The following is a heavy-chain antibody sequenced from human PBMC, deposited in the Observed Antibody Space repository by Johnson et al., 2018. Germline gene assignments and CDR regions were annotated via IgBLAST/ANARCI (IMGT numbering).Heavy chain of an antibody. CDR2: ISYDGSNK. V-gene: IGHV3-30*18. CDR1: GFTFSSYG. D-gene: IGHD2-21*02. J-gene: IGHJ1*01. CDR3: ANGIVVVTARDSLEYFQH. Sequence: VQLVESGGGVVQPGRSLRLSCAASGFTFSSYGMHWVRQAPGKGLEWVAVISYDGSNKYYADSVKGRFTISRDNSKNTLYLQMNSLRAEDTAVYYCANGIVVVTARDSLEYFQHWGQGTLVTVAS.